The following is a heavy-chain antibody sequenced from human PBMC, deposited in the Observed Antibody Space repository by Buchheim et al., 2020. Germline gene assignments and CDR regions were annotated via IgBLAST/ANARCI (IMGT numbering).Heavy chain of an antibody. CDR3: ARDYYYDSSGHWGYFDY. CDR1: GYTFVNYG. J-gene: IGHJ4*02. D-gene: IGHD3-22*01. Sequence: QVQLVQSGVEVKKPGASVKVSCKASGYTFVNYGVSWVRQAPGQGLEWMGIINPSGGSTSYAQKFQGRVTMTRDTSTSTVYMELSSLRSEDTAVYYCARDYYYDSSGHWGYFDYWGQGTL. CDR2: INPSGGST. V-gene: IGHV1-46*01.